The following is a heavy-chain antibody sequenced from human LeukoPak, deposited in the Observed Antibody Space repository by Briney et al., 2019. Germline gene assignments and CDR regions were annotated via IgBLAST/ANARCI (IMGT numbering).Heavy chain of an antibody. D-gene: IGHD5-12*01. J-gene: IGHJ4*02. V-gene: IGHV3-23*01. Sequence: GVSPRLSCAASRFTFNSYAMSWVRQAPGKGLEWVSVIGGSNGITFYVGSVKGRFTISRDNSKDTLYLQMNSLRAEDTAVYYCARNENSGWGYFDYWGQGTLVTVSS. CDR3: ARNENSGWGYFDY. CDR2: IGGSNGIT. CDR1: RFTFNSYA.